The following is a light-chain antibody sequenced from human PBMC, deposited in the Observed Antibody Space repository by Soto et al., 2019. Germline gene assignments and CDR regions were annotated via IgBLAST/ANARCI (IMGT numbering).Light chain of an antibody. V-gene: IGLV2-11*01. J-gene: IGLJ3*02. Sequence: QSALTQPRSVSGSPGQSVTISCTGTSSDVGGYDYVSWYQHHPGKAPKLMIYDVSKRPSGVPDRFSGSKSGNTASLTISGLPAEDEADYYCCSSAGTNPFWVFGGGTKLTVL. CDR2: DVS. CDR1: SSDVGGYDY. CDR3: CSSAGTNPFWV.